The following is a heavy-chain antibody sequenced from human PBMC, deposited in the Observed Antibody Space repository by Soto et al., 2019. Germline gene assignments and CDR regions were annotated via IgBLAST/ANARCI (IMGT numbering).Heavy chain of an antibody. J-gene: IGHJ6*02. V-gene: IGHV1-8*01. CDR1: GYTFTSYD. Sequence: ASVKVSCKASGYTFTSYDINWVRQATGQGLEWMGWMNPNSGNTGYAQKFQGRVTMTRNTSISTAYMEQSSLRSEDTAVYYCARGLLVDFWSGPYGMDVWGQGTTVTVSS. D-gene: IGHD3-3*01. CDR2: MNPNSGNT. CDR3: ARGLLVDFWSGPYGMDV.